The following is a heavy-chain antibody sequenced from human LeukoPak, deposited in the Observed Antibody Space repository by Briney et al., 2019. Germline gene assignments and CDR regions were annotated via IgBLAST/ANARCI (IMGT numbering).Heavy chain of an antibody. CDR3: ARPYYYDSSGYSPPGY. Sequence: GSLRLSCAASGFTFSSYEMNWVRQAPGKGLEWVSYISSSGSTIYYADSVKGRFTISRDNAKNLLYLQMNSLRAEDTAVYYCARPYYYDSSGYSPPGYWGQGTLVTVSS. V-gene: IGHV3-48*03. CDR2: ISSSGSTI. D-gene: IGHD3-22*01. CDR1: GFTFSSYE. J-gene: IGHJ4*02.